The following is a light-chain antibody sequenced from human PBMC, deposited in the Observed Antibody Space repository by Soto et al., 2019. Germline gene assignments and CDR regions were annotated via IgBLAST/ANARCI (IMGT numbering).Light chain of an antibody. CDR1: NSNIGSNT. V-gene: IGLV1-44*01. J-gene: IGLJ1*01. Sequence: QSVLTQPPSASGTPGQRVTISCSGSNSNIGSNTVEWYQQVPGKAPKLLISSNNQRPSGVPDRFSGSKSGTSASLAISGLQSEDEAHYYCAAWDDSLNGPFFGTGTKLPS. CDR3: AAWDDSLNGPF. CDR2: SNN.